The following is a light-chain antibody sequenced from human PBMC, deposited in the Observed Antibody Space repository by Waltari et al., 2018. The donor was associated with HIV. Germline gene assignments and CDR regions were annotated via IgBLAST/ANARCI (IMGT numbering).Light chain of an antibody. J-gene: IGLJ2*01. CDR2: DVS. CDR1: TSDVVLLYYNF. CDR3: TSYTSTPITSGVV. Sequence: QSALIQPASVSGCTGQPLPPPCTGPTSDVVLLYYNFVSLYQRHPGKVPKLLIYDVSNRPSGVSTRFSGSKSGSTASLTISGLQFEDEADYFCTSYTSTPITSGVVFGEGTTVTFL. V-gene: IGLV2-14*03.